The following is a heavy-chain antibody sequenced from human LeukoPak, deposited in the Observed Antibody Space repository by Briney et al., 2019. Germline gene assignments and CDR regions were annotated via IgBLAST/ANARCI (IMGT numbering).Heavy chain of an antibody. V-gene: IGHV4-59*12. J-gene: IGHJ5*02. CDR3: ARGPGNYDSSVEAIWFDP. D-gene: IGHD3-22*01. Sequence: SETLSLTCTVSGGSISSYYWSWIRQPPGKGLEWIGYIYYSGSTNYNPSLKSRVTISVDTSKNQFSLKLSSVTAADTAVYYCARGPGNYDSSVEAIWFDPWGQGTLVTVSS. CDR2: IYYSGST. CDR1: GGSISSYY.